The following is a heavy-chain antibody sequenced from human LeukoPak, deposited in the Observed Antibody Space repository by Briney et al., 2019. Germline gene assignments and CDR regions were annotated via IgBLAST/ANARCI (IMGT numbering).Heavy chain of an antibody. CDR1: GGTFSSYA. D-gene: IGHD5-18*01. V-gene: IGHV1-69*06. Sequence: SSVKVSCKASGGTFSSYAISWVRQAPGQGLEWMGGIIPIFGTANYAHKFQGRVTITADKSTSTAYMELSSLRSEDTAVYYCARGTAYSYGSFDYWGQGTLVTVSS. CDR3: ARGTAYSYGSFDY. J-gene: IGHJ4*02. CDR2: IIPIFGTA.